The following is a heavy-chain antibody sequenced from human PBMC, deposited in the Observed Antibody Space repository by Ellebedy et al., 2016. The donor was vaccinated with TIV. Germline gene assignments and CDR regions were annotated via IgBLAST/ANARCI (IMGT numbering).Heavy chain of an antibody. CDR1: GGSISSSF. D-gene: IGHD4-17*01. V-gene: IGHV4-59*01. Sequence: SETLSLXXTVSGGSISSSFWSWLRQPPGKGLEWIGYIHYSGSTHFNPSLNSRVSISVDTSKTHFSLRLTSVTAADTAVYYCARGGDYVDYYFHSWGQGTLVTVSS. CDR2: IHYSGST. CDR3: ARGGDYVDYYFHS. J-gene: IGHJ4*01.